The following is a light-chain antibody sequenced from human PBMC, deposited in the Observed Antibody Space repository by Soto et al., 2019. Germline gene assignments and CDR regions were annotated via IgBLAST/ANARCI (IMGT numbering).Light chain of an antibody. CDR1: QSISSNY. J-gene: IGKJ1*01. CDR3: QQYGSWT. V-gene: IGKV3-20*01. CDR2: GAS. Sequence: EIVLTQSPGTLSVSPGERATLSCRASQSISSNYLAWYQQKPGQAPSLLIYGASSRATGIPDRFSGSGSGTDFTLTISRLEPEDSVIYYCQQYGSWTFGQGTKVEIK.